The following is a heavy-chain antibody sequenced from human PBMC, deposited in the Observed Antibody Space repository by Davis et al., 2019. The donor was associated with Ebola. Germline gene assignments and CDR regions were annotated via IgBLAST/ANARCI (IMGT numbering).Heavy chain of an antibody. CDR1: GFTFSGSA. CDR2: IRSKANSYAT. CDR3: ARDLSGAEFDP. V-gene: IGHV3-73*01. Sequence: PGGSLRLSCAASGFTFSGSAMHWVRQASGKGLEWVGRIRSKANSYATAYAASVKGRFTISRDDSKNTAYLQMNSLRAEDTAVYYCARDLSGAEFDPWGQGTLVTVSS. D-gene: IGHD1-26*01. J-gene: IGHJ5*02.